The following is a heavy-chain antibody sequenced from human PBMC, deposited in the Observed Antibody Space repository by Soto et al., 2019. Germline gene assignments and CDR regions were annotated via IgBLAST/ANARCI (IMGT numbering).Heavy chain of an antibody. CDR2: ISHDGSHK. V-gene: IGHV3-30*18. CDR3: AKDWGEYNGYGCYFDY. CDR1: GFTFSTYG. Sequence: QVQLVESGGGVVQPGRSLRLSCAASGFTFSTYGIHWVRQAPGKGLEWVAVISHDGSHKYYADSVKGRFTISRDKSKNTVYLQMNSLRAEDTAVYYCAKDWGEYNGYGCYFDYWGQGTLVTVSS. D-gene: IGHD5-12*01. J-gene: IGHJ4*02.